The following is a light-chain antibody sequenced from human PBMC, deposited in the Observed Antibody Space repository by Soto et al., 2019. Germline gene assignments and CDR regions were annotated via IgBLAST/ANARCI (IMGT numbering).Light chain of an antibody. J-gene: IGKJ4*01. V-gene: IGKV3-15*01. Sequence: EIVMTQSPATLSVSPGETATLSCRASQSVGSAVAWYQHKPGQAPRLLIVGASIRATGVPGRFTGGGSGTEFTLTISSLQSEDFAVYYCQQYRNWPPLTFGGGITVEIK. CDR1: QSVGSA. CDR3: QQYRNWPPLT. CDR2: GAS.